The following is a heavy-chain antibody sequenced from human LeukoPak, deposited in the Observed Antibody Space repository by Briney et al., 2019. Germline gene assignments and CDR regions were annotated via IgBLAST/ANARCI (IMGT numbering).Heavy chain of an antibody. CDR2: INQDGRQR. Sequence: PGGSLRLSCAASGFTVSSNYMSWVRQAPGKGLEWVATINQDGRQRYFVDSVKGRFTISRDNAKNSLNLQMNSLRAEDTAVYYCARDGPQAGLYFDYWGQGTLVTVSS. V-gene: IGHV3-7*05. CDR3: ARDGPQAGLYFDY. CDR1: GFTVSSNY. D-gene: IGHD3/OR15-3a*01. J-gene: IGHJ4*02.